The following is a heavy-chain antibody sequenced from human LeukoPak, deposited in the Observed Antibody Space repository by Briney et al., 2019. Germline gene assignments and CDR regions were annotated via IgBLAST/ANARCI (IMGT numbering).Heavy chain of an antibody. D-gene: IGHD3-16*02. CDR3: AKGYTDFDY. Sequence: GRSLRLSCAASGFTFSNYGFHWVRQTPGKGLEWVSVISYDGSDKYYADSVKGRFTISRDNSKNTLYLQMNSLRVEDTAVYYCAKGYTDFDYWGQGTLVTVSS. V-gene: IGHV3-30*18. J-gene: IGHJ4*02. CDR2: ISYDGSDK. CDR1: GFTFSNYG.